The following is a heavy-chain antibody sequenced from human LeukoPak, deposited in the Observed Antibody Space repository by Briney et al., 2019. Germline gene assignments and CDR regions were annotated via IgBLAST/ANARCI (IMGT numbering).Heavy chain of an antibody. J-gene: IGHJ1*01. CDR1: GFTFSSYS. CDR3: ARDAWEGNWRLYFQH. D-gene: IGHD1-1*01. V-gene: IGHV3-21*01. Sequence: PGGSLRLSCAASGFTFSSYSMNWVRQVPGKGLEWVSSISSSSSYIYYADSVKGRFTISRDNAKNSLYLQMNSLRAEDTAVYYCARDAWEGNWRLYFQHWGQGTLVTVSS. CDR2: ISSSSSYI.